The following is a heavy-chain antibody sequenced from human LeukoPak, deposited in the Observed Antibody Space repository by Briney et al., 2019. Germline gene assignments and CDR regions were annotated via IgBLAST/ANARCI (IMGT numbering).Heavy chain of an antibody. CDR2: INPNSYNK. V-gene: IGHV1-8*01. J-gene: IGHJ4*02. CDR3: ARGATFQRQALAY. D-gene: IGHD3-16*01. Sequence: GASVKVACKASGYIFTEYDINWVRQAAGQGPELMGWINPNSYNKAYTGKFQGRLTMTTSTSTTTVYMELSPLRSEDTAIYYCARGATFQRQALAYWGQGTLVIVSS. CDR1: GYIFTEYD.